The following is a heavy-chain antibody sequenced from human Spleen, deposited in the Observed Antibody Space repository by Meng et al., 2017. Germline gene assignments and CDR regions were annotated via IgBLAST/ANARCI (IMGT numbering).Heavy chain of an antibody. V-gene: IGHV3-23*01. CDR2: MSASGDT. Sequence: GESLKISCAASGFTFSSSVMTWVRQAPGKGLEWVSTMSASGDTNYADSVKGRFTISRDNSKDTLFLQMNSLRAEDTALYYCARLEGLGHFHGMDVWGQGTMVTVSS. J-gene: IGHJ6*02. D-gene: IGHD3-3*02. CDR3: ARLEGLGHFHGMDV. CDR1: GFTFSSSV.